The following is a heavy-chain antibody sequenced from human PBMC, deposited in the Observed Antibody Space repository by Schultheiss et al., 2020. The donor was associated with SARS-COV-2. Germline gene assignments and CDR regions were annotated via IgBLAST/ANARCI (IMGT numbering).Heavy chain of an antibody. J-gene: IGHJ4*02. V-gene: IGHV3-30*04. D-gene: IGHD2-21*02. Sequence: GGSLRLSCATSGFTFSRHPMHWVRQAPGKGLEWVAVISYDGSNKYYADSVKGRFTISRDNSKNTLYLQMNSLRAEDTAVYYCAKVCGGDCYLLDYWGQGTLVTVSS. CDR1: GFTFSRHP. CDR3: AKVCGGDCYLLDY. CDR2: ISYDGSNK.